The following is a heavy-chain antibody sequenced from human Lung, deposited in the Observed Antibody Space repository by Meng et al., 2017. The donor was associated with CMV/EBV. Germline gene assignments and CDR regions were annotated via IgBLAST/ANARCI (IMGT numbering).Heavy chain of an antibody. Sequence: ASGYRFANYGISWVRMVTGQGLEWVGWMSSHNGNTNYGEKFQGRVTMTMHTSTNAAHMDLRDLRSDDTAVYFCAREVHYYDSHGIDYWGQGTLVTVSS. CDR1: GYRFANYG. CDR2: MSSHNGNT. V-gene: IGHV1-18*01. J-gene: IGHJ4*02. CDR3: AREVHYYDSHGIDY. D-gene: IGHD3-22*01.